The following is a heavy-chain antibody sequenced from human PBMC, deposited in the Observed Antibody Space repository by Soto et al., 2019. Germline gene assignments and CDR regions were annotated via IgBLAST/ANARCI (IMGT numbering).Heavy chain of an antibody. V-gene: IGHV3-15*07. CDR2: IKSKTDGGTT. J-gene: IGHJ4*02. CDR1: SVSNAW. D-gene: IGHD3-10*01. Sequence: SVSNAWLNRVRHAPGKGREWVGRIKSKTDGGTTDYAAPVTGRFTSSRDDSKNTLYLQMNRLKTEDTAVYYCTTEGTYYYGSGIDYWGQGTLVTVSS. CDR3: TTEGTYYYGSGIDY.